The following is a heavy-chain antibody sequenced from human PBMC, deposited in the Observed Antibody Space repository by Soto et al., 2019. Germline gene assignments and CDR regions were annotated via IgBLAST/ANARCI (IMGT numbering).Heavy chain of an antibody. CDR1: GYTFTSYD. V-gene: IGHV1-8*01. Sequence: QVQLVQSGAEVKKPGASVKVSCKASGYTFTSYDINWVRQATGQGLEWMGWMNPNSGNTGYAQKFQGRVTMTRNTSISTAYMELSSLRSEDTAVYYCARNYDSSSTSCYYYYYYYMDVWGKGTTVTVSS. CDR2: MNPNSGNT. J-gene: IGHJ6*03. CDR3: ARNYDSSSTSCYYYYYYYMDV. D-gene: IGHD2-2*01.